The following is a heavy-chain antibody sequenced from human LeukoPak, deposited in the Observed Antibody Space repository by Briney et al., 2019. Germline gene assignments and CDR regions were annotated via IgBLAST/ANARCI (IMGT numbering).Heavy chain of an antibody. CDR2: ISYDGTNK. CDR1: GFTFSSYG. CDR3: ARVLPGGTYHYVPLRWFDP. Sequence: GGSLRLSCAASGFTFSSYGMHWVRQAPGKGPEWVAVISYDGTNKYYADSVKGRFTISRDSSKTTLSLQMNSLRTEDTAVYYCARVLPGGTYHYVPLRWFDPWGQGTLVTVSS. V-gene: IGHV3-30*03. J-gene: IGHJ5*02. D-gene: IGHD1-1*01.